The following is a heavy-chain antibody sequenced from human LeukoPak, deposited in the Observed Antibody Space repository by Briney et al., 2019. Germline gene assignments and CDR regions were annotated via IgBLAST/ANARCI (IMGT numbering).Heavy chain of an antibody. CDR3: ARGGRFSGFDY. Sequence: SETLSLTCAVYGGAFSGYYWSWIRQPPGKGLEWIGEINHSGSTNYNPSLKSRVTISVDTSKNQFSLKLSSVTAADTAVYYCARGGRFSGFDYWGQGTLVTVSS. CDR2: INHSGST. CDR1: GGAFSGYY. J-gene: IGHJ4*02. V-gene: IGHV4-34*01. D-gene: IGHD1-26*01.